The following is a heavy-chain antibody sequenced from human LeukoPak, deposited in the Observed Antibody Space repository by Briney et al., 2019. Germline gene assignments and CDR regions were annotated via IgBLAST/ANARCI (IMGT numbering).Heavy chain of an antibody. CDR1: GGSISSGSYY. J-gene: IGHJ4*02. Sequence: SETLPLTCTVSGGSISSGSYYWSWIRQPAGKGLEWIGRIYTSGSTNYNPSLKSRVTISVDTSKNQFSLKLSSVTAADTAVYYCARDSGGGERRYFDWLPTDYWGQGTLVTVSS. V-gene: IGHV4-61*02. CDR3: ARDSGGGERRYFDWLPTDY. D-gene: IGHD3-9*01. CDR2: IYTSGST.